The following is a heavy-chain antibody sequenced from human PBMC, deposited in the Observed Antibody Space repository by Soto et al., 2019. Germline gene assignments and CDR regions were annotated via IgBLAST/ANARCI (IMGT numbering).Heavy chain of an antibody. J-gene: IGHJ5*02. V-gene: IGHV4-30-4*01. CDR1: GGSISSGDYY. CDR2: IYYSGST. D-gene: IGHD2-2*02. CDR3: AKTGGPHCSSTRCHKGNLFDP. Sequence: SETLSLTCTVSGGSISSGDYYWSWIRQPPGKGLEWIGYIYYSGSTYYNPSLKSRVTISVDTSKNQFSLKLSSVTAADTAVYYCAKTGGPHCSSTRCHKGNLFDPWGQGTLVTVSS.